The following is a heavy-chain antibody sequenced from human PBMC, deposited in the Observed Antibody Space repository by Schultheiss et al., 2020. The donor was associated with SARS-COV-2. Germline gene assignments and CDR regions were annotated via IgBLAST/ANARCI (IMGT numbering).Heavy chain of an antibody. Sequence: GGSLRLSCAASGFTVSSNYMSWVRQAPGKGLEWVSVIYSGGSTYYADSVKGRFTISRDNSKNTLYLQMNSLRAEDTAVYYCARDGLGSGYDFDYWGQGTLVTVSS. CDR2: IYSGGST. V-gene: IGHV3-53*01. CDR1: GFTVSSNY. D-gene: IGHD6-25*01. CDR3: ARDGLGSGYDFDY. J-gene: IGHJ4*02.